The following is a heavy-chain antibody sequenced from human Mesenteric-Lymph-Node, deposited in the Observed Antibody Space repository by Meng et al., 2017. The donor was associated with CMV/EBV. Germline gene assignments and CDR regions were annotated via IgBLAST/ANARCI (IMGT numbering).Heavy chain of an antibody. CDR2: ISSSGTTI. Sequence: GESLKISCAASGFTFSSYEMNWVRQAPGKGLEWVSYISSSGTTIYYADSVKGRFTISRDNAKNSLYLQMNSLRAEDTAVYYCAREGGNNWYEVLIWGQGTMVTVSS. CDR3: AREGGNNWYEVLI. V-gene: IGHV3-48*03. CDR1: GFTFSSYE. D-gene: IGHD1-1*01. J-gene: IGHJ3*02.